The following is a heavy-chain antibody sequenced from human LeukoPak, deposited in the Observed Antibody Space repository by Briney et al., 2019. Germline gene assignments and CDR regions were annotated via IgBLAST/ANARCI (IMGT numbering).Heavy chain of an antibody. D-gene: IGHD3-3*01. Sequence: WASVKVSCKASGYTFTGYYMHWVRQAPGQGLEWMGWINPNSGGTNYAQKFQGRVTMTRDTSISTAYMELSRLRSDDTAVYYCARGTRLRFLEWSDAFDIWGQGTMVTVSS. CDR2: INPNSGGT. V-gene: IGHV1-2*02. J-gene: IGHJ3*02. CDR3: ARGTRLRFLEWSDAFDI. CDR1: GYTFTGYY.